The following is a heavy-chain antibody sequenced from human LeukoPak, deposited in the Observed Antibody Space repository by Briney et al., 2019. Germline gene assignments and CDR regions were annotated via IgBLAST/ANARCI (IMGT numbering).Heavy chain of an antibody. CDR3: ARDRQLADAFDI. D-gene: IGHD6-6*01. Sequence: QPSETLSLTCTVSGGSISSYYWSWIRQPPGKGLEWIGYIYYSGSTNYNPSLKSRVTISVDTSKNQFSLKLSSVTAADTAVYYCARDRQLADAFDIWGQGTIVTVSS. CDR2: IYYSGST. J-gene: IGHJ3*02. V-gene: IGHV4-59*01. CDR1: GGSISSYY.